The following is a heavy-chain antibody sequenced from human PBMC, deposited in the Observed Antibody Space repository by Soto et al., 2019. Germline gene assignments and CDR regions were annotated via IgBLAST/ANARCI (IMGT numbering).Heavy chain of an antibody. V-gene: IGHV1-18*01. D-gene: IGHD1-26*01. CDR2: ISAYNGNT. J-gene: IGHJ6*02. CDR3: ARDDSGSYYGYYYYGMDV. Sequence: ASVKVSCKASGYTFTSYGISWVRQAPGQGLEWMGWISAYNGNTNYAQKLQGRVTITRDTSASTAYMELSSLRSEDTAVYYCARDDSGSYYGYYYYGMDVWGQGTTVTVSS. CDR1: GYTFTSYG.